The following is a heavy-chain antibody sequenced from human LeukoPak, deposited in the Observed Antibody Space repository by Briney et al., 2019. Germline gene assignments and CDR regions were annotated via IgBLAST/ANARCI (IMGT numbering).Heavy chain of an antibody. CDR1: GGSISSSSYY. CDR2: IYYSGST. Sequence: SETLSLTCTVSGGSISSSSYYWGWIRQPPGKGLEWIGSIYYSGSTYYNPSLKSRVTISVGTSKNQFSLKLSSVTAADTAVYYCARLGSDDYGDRDYWGQGTLVTVSS. J-gene: IGHJ4*02. CDR3: ARLGSDDYGDRDY. D-gene: IGHD4-17*01. V-gene: IGHV4-39*01.